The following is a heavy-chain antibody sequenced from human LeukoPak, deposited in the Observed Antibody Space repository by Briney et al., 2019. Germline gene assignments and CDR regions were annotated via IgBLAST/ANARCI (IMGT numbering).Heavy chain of an antibody. CDR1: GYTFTSYG. J-gene: IGHJ4*02. CDR2: ISAYNGNT. Sequence: GASVKVSCKASGYTFTSYGISWVRQAPGQGLEWMGWISAYNGNTNYAQKLQGRVTMTTDTSTSTAYMELRSLRSDDTAVYYCARVDYYDSSGLFFDYWGQGTLVTVSS. CDR3: ARVDYYDSSGLFFDY. D-gene: IGHD3-22*01. V-gene: IGHV1-18*01.